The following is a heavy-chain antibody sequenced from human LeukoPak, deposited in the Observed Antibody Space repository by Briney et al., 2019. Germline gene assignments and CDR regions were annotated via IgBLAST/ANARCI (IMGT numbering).Heavy chain of an antibody. J-gene: IGHJ3*02. CDR1: GGSVSSGSYY. D-gene: IGHD6-19*01. V-gene: IGHV4-61*01. CDR2: IYYSGST. Sequence: PSETLSLTCTVSGGSVSSGSYYWSWIRQPPGKGLEWIGYIYYSGSTNYNPFLKSRVTISVDTSKNQFSLKLSSVTAADTAVYYCARSPYSSGWYAFDIWGQGTMVTVSS. CDR3: ARSPYSSGWYAFDI.